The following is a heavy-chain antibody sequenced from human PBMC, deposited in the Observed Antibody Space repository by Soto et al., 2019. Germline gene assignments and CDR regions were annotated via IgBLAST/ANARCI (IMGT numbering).Heavy chain of an antibody. CDR3: AREMGACSDSSCYPGPYDS. CDR1: GFTFTSYS. CDR2: ITSKSTTI. J-gene: IGHJ5*02. V-gene: IGHV3-48*02. Sequence: SLRLSCAASGFTFTSYSMNWVRQAPGQGLEWVSYITSKSTTIKYADSVKGRFTVSRDNAKNSLYLQLNSLRDEDTAVYYCAREMGACSDSSCYPGPYDSWGQGTLVTVSS. D-gene: IGHD3-16*01.